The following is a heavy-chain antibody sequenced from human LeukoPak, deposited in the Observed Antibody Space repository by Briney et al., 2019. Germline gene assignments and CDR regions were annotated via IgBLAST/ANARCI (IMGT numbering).Heavy chain of an antibody. D-gene: IGHD6-13*01. CDR2: IWYDGSHK. CDR3: ARDRGYSSSWSFGKHYYMDV. J-gene: IGHJ6*03. CDR1: GFTFSSYG. V-gene: IGHV3-33*07. Sequence: GGSLRLSCAASGFTFSSYGMFWVRQAPGKGLDWVAVIWYDGSHKSYANSVKGRFTISRDNPKNILYLQMNSLRADDTAVYYCARDRGYSSSWSFGKHYYMDVWGKGTTVTVSS.